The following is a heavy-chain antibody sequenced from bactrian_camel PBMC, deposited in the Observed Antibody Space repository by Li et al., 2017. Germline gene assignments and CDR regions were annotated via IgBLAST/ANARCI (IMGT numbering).Heavy chain of an antibody. Sequence: QLVESGGGSVQPGGSLTLACVVPTYRSKCVAWFRQAPGKEREMVAVVDSDGRTKYADSVKGQFTISKDNAKNTLYLQMNSLKPEDTAMYYCTAGGAGWPPRMSRDRYDYWGQGTQVTVS. CDR3: TAGGAGWPPRMSRDRYDY. J-gene: IGHJ4*01. D-gene: IGHD5*01. V-gene: IGHV3S53*01. CDR1: TYRSKC. CDR2: VDSDGRT.